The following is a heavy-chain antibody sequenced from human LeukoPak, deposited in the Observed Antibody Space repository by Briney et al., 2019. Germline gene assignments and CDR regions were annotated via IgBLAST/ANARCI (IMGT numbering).Heavy chain of an antibody. V-gene: IGHV4-38-2*02. D-gene: IGHD6-13*01. Sequence: SETLSLTCTVSGYSISSGYYWGWIRQPPGKGLEWIGNIYPTGSTYYNPSLKRRVTISVDTSKNQFSLKVSSVSAADTAVYYCAREYSSSWYWNWFDPWGQGTLVTVSS. CDR3: AREYSSSWYWNWFDP. CDR2: IYPTGST. J-gene: IGHJ5*02. CDR1: GYSISSGYY.